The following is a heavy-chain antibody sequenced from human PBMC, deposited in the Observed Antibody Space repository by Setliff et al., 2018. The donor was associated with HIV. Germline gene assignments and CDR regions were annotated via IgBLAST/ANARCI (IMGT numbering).Heavy chain of an antibody. CDR3: AQGRTTTWYDMDV. J-gene: IGHJ6*01. CDR2: ISDSGGAS. CDR1: GFTFSRYG. Sequence: GGSLRLSCAASGFTFSRYGMHWVRQAPGKGLEWVSGISDSGGASHYADSVKGRFTISRDNSKNTLTLQMDSLRVEDTAVYYCAQGRTTTWYDMDVWGQGTTVTVSS. V-gene: IGHV3-23*01. D-gene: IGHD2-2*01.